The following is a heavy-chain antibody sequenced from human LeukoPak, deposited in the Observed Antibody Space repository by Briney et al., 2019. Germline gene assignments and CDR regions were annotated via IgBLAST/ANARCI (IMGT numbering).Heavy chain of an antibody. V-gene: IGHV3-33*01. D-gene: IGHD4-17*01. J-gene: IGHJ4*02. CDR3: ARGDPTVTTKQNLDY. CDR1: GFSFSNYD. CDR2: IWYDGSNK. Sequence: GRSLRLSCAASGFSFSNYDMHWVRQAPGKGLEWVAVIWYDGSNKYYADSVKGRFTISRDNSKNTLYLQMNSLRVEDTAVYYCARGDPTVTTKQNLDYWGQGTLVTVSS.